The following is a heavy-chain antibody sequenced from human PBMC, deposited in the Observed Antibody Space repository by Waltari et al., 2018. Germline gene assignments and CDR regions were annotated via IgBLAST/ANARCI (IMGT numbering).Heavy chain of an antibody. V-gene: IGHV4-39*01. CDR1: GGSISSSSYY. CDR2: IYYSGST. J-gene: IGHJ3*02. D-gene: IGHD3-22*01. CDR3: ASLDYYYDSSGPPGRVAFDI. Sequence: QLQLQESGPGLVKPSETLSLTCTVSGGSISSSSYYWGWNRQPPGKGLEWIGSIYYSGSTYYNPSLKSRVTISEDTSKNQFSLKLSSVTAADTAVYYCASLDYYYDSSGPPGRVAFDIWGQGTMVTVSS.